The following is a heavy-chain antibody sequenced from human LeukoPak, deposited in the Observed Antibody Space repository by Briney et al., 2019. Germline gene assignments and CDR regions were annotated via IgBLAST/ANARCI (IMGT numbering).Heavy chain of an antibody. CDR3: ARDHNWGFDC. D-gene: IGHD7-27*01. Sequence: GGSLRLSCAASGFTFSSYAMRWVRQAPGKGLEWVSAISGSGGSTYYADSVKGRFTISRDNSKNTLYLQMNSLRVEDTAVYYCARDHNWGFDCWGQGTLVTVSS. J-gene: IGHJ4*02. V-gene: IGHV3-23*01. CDR1: GFTFSSYA. CDR2: ISGSGGST.